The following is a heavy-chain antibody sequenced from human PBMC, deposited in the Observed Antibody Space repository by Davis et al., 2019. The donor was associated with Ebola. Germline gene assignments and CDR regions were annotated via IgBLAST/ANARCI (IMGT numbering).Heavy chain of an antibody. CDR3: ARVLCSGGSCYDYYGMDV. J-gene: IGHJ6*02. D-gene: IGHD2-15*01. CDR1: GFTFSSYE. CDR2: ISSGGSTI. Sequence: GESLKISCAASGFTFSSYEMNWVRQAPGKGLEWVSYISSGGSTIYYADSVKGRFTISRDNAKNSLYLQMNSLRAEDTAVYYCARVLCSGGSCYDYYGMDVWGQGTTVTVSS. V-gene: IGHV3-48*03.